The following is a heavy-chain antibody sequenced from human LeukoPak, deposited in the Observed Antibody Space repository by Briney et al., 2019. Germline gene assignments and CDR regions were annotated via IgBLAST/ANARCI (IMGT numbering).Heavy chain of an antibody. J-gene: IGHJ4*02. CDR2: IIPIFGTA. CDR1: GGTFSSYA. D-gene: IGHD4-17*01. V-gene: IGHV1-69*13. Sequence: ASVKVSCKASGGTFSSYAISWVRQAPGQGLEWTGGIIPIFGTANYAQKFQGRVTITADESTSTAYMELSSLRSEDTAVYYCAGGLYGDYDLDYWGQGTLVTVSS. CDR3: AGGLYGDYDLDY.